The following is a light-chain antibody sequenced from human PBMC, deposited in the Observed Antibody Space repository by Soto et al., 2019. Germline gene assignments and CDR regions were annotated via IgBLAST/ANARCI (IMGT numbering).Light chain of an antibody. CDR2: GAS. CDR3: QQYNNWPWT. Sequence: EIVMTQSPATLSVSPGERATLSCGASQSVGTHLAWYQQKPGQAPRLLLYGASTRATGIPARFSGSGSGTEFPLTISSLQSEDVAVYCWQQYNNWPWTFGQGTKVEIK. CDR1: QSVGTH. V-gene: IGKV3-15*01. J-gene: IGKJ1*01.